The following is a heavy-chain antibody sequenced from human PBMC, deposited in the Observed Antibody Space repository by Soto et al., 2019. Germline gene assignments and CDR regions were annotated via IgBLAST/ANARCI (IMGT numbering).Heavy chain of an antibody. D-gene: IGHD3-10*01. J-gene: IGHJ5*02. CDR3: ARVLRGVVNWFDP. CDR1: GDTFAYCG. V-gene: IGHV1-18*01. CDR2: IATYNSNR. Sequence: SVEVTWKTFGDTFAYCGLSWVRQAPGQGLEWMGWIATYNSNRNYAQKFQGRLTLTTDTSTSTAYMELKSLGYDDTAVYYCARVLRGVVNWFDPWGQGTLVTVSS.